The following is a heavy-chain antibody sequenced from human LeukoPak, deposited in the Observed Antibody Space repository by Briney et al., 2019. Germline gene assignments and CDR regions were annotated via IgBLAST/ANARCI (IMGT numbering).Heavy chain of an antibody. J-gene: IGHJ4*02. CDR3: ATGDSGWYGLDSDY. D-gene: IGHD6-19*01. V-gene: IGHV1-8*01. CDR2: MNPNSGNT. CDR1: GYTFTSYD. Sequence: ASVKVSCKASGYTFTSYDINWVRQATGQGLEWMGLMNPNSGNTGYAQKFQGRVTMTRNTSISTAYMELSSLRSEDTAVYYCATGDSGWYGLDSDYWGQGTLVTVSS.